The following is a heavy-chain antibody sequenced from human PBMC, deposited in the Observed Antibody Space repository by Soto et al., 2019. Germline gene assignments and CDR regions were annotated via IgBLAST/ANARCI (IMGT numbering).Heavy chain of an antibody. Sequence: QVRLVQSGAEVKKPGSSVKVSCKASGGTFSNYAIAWLRQAPGQGLEWMGGIILPSGTPNYAQKFQGRVTISADESMTTAYMEMSGLTSEDTAVYYCARGPDYEGYFDYWGRGTLVTVSS. V-gene: IGHV1-69*12. D-gene: IGHD4-17*01. CDR3: ARGPDYEGYFDY. J-gene: IGHJ4*02. CDR1: GGTFSNYA. CDR2: IILPSGTP.